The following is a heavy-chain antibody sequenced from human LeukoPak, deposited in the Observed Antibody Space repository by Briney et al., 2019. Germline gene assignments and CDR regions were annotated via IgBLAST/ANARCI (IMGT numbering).Heavy chain of an antibody. D-gene: IGHD5-12*01. CDR1: GYTFGSYD. CDR2: MNPKSGNT. Sequence: ASVKVSCKASGYTFGSYDINWVRQATGQRLEWMAWMNPKSGNTGYAEKFRGRISLSSNTSISTAYMELSSLRSEDTAVYYCARRGGYGPTYYFYWYMDVWGKGTTVTVSS. J-gene: IGHJ6*03. CDR3: ARRGGYGPTYYFYWYMDV. V-gene: IGHV1-8*01.